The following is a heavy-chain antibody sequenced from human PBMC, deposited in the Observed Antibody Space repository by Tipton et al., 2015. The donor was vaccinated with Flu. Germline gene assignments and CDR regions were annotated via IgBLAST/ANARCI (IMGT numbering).Heavy chain of an antibody. CDR2: ISYREST. V-gene: IGHV4-59*07. CDR3: ARGKDHWFDP. J-gene: IGHJ5*02. CDR1: GGSISGYF. Sequence: TLSLTCTVSGGSISGYFWSWIRQPPGKGLEWIGYISYRESTNYNPSLKTRVTISVDTSKNQFSLKMTSVTAADTAVYYCARGKDHWFDPWGQGTLVTVSS.